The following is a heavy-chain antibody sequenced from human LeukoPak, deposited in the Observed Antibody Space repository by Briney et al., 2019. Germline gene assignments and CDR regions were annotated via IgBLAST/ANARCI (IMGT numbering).Heavy chain of an antibody. CDR2: IYYSGST. Sequence: SEPLSLPCTVSGGSISSYYWSWMPQPPGKGLEWIANIYYSGSTNYNPSLKSRFTISVDKSKNQLYLKMSSVTAEDTAVYYCTRGSIAYYYMDVWGKGTTVTISS. D-gene: IGHD3-22*01. V-gene: IGHV4-59*01. J-gene: IGHJ6*03. CDR1: GGSISSYY. CDR3: TRGSIAYYYMDV.